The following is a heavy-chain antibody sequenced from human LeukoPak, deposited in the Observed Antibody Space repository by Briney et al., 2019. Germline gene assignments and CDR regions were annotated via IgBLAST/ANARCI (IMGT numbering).Heavy chain of an antibody. CDR2: INHSGST. Sequence: PGGSLRLSCAASGFTFSSYWMSWVRQAPGKGLEWIGEINHSGSTNYNPSLKSRVTISVDTSKNQFSLKLSSVTAADTAVYYCARVITVTYNWFDPWGQGTLVTVSS. D-gene: IGHD4-17*01. CDR3: ARVITVTYNWFDP. CDR1: GFTFSSYW. V-gene: IGHV4-34*01. J-gene: IGHJ5*02.